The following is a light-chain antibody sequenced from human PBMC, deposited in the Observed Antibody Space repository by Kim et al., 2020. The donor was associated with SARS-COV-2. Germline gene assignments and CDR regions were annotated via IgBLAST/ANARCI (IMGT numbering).Light chain of an antibody. J-gene: IGKJ5*01. Sequence: ERVMTQSPANLSVSPGDRATLSCRASQSVSSNLAWYQQKPGQGPRLLIYGSSTRATGVPGRFRGSGSGTEFTLTISSLQSEDFAVYYCQQYSNWPPITFLQGTRLEIK. CDR3: QQYSNWPPIT. V-gene: IGKV3-15*01. CDR1: QSVSSN. CDR2: GSS.